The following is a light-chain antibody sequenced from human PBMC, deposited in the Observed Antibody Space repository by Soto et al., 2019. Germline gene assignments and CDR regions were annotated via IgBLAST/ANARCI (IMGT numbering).Light chain of an antibody. CDR3: QQNYNTLIT. V-gene: IGKV1-39*01. J-gene: IGKJ5*01. Sequence: DIQMTQSPSSLSASVGDRVTITCRASQSISRYLNWYQQKPGKAPKLLIYGASSLQRGVPSRFSGSGSGTDFTLTITSLQPEDFTTYYCQQNYNTLITFGQGTRMEIK. CDR1: QSISRY. CDR2: GAS.